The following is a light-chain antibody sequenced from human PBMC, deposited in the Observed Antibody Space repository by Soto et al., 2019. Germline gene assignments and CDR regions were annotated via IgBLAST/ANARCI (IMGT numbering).Light chain of an antibody. V-gene: IGKV1-39*01. CDR2: DAS. J-gene: IGKJ1*01. Sequence: DIQMTQSPSSLSASVGDRVTITCRASQYISSYLNWYQQKPDKAPKLLIYDASSLQGGVPSRFSGSGSATDFTLTISSLQPEDFATYYCQQSYSNPRTFGQGTKVEIK. CDR3: QQSYSNPRT. CDR1: QYISSY.